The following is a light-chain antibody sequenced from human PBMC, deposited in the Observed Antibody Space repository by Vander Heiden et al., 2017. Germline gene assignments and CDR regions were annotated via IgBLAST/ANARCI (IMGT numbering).Light chain of an antibody. Sequence: QLPRSPSTLSASVGARVTITCRASQSISSWLAWYQQKPGKAPKLLIYDASSLESGVPSRFSGSGSGTEFTLTISSLQPDDFATYYCQQDNSYWTFVQGTKVEIK. CDR2: DAS. V-gene: IGKV1-5*01. CDR3: QQDNSYWT. J-gene: IGKJ1*01. CDR1: QSISSW.